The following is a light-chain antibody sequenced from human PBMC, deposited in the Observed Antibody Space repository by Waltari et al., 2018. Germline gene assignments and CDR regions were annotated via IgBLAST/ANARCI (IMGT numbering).Light chain of an antibody. CDR1: QTISSY. Sequence: DIQMTQSPSPLSASVGDRVTITCRANQTISSYFNWYQQQPGKAPRLLIYATSSLQSGVTSRFSGSRSGTDFTLTISSLHPEDFATYYCQQSYSSPPFTFGPGTKVDIK. V-gene: IGKV1-39*01. CDR3: QQSYSSPPFT. CDR2: ATS. J-gene: IGKJ3*01.